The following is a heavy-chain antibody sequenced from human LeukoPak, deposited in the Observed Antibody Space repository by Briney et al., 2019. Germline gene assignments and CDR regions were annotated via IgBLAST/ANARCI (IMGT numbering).Heavy chain of an antibody. Sequence: SETLSLTCSVSGGSISSSSYYWAWIRQPPGEGLQWIGSIFYSGTTFYNPSLKSRVTISVDTSKNQFSLKLSSVTAADTAVYYCARRVIVATLDFWGQGTLVTVSS. CDR3: ARRVIVATLDF. D-gene: IGHD5-12*01. V-gene: IGHV4-39*01. J-gene: IGHJ4*02. CDR1: GGSISSSSYY. CDR2: IFYSGTT.